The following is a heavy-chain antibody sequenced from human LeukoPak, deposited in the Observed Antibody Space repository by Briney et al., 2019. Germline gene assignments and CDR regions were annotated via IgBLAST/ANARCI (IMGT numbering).Heavy chain of an antibody. CDR3: ARHQGIDFWSDPFDY. J-gene: IGHJ4*02. V-gene: IGHV4-39*01. D-gene: IGHD3-3*01. CDR2: IYYSGST. CDR1: GGSISSSSYY. Sequence: SETLSLTCTVSGGSISSSSYYWGWIRQPPGKGLEWIGSIYYSGSTYYYPSLKSRVTISVDTSKNQFSLKLSSVTAADSAVYYCARHQGIDFWSDPFDYWGQGTLVTVSS.